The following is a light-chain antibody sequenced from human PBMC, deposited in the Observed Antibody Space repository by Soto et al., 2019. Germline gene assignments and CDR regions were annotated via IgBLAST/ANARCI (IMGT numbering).Light chain of an antibody. J-gene: IGKJ1*01. CDR3: QQYNSYSPT. Sequence: DIQMTQSPSTLSASVGDSVTITCRARQSIITSLAWYQQKPGKAPKLLIYDASTLESGVPSRFSGSGSGTEFTLTIGSLQPDDFATYYCQQYNSYSPTFGQGTKVDIK. CDR2: DAS. V-gene: IGKV1-5*01. CDR1: QSIITS.